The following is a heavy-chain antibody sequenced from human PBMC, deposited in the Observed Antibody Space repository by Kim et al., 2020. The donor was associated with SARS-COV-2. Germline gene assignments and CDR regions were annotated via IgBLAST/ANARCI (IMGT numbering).Heavy chain of an antibody. D-gene: IGHD2-21*01. V-gene: IGHV3-30-3*01. CDR3: ARDGPYCGGECYPRAFDY. CDR2: ISYDGSKT. J-gene: IGHJ4*02. CDR1: GFTFSTYA. Sequence: GGSLRLSCAASGFTFSTYAIHWVRQAPGKGLEWVATISYDGSKTHYPDSVRGRFTISRDNSKNTLSLQMHSLRTEDTAVYYCARDGPYCGGECYPRAFDYWGQGTLVTVSS.